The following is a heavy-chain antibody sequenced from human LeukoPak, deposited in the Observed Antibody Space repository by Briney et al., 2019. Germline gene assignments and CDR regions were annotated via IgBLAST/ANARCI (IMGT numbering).Heavy chain of an antibody. CDR2: INSDGSKI. V-gene: IGHV3-74*01. CDR3: AKDIYGDYGGVDY. Sequence: GGSLRLSCAASGFTFSSYWIHWVRQAPGKGLVWVSRINSDGSKIRYADSAKGRFTISRDNSKNTLYLQMNSLRAEDTAAYYCAKDIYGDYGGVDYWGQGTLVTVSS. CDR1: GFTFSSYW. D-gene: IGHD4-17*01. J-gene: IGHJ4*02.